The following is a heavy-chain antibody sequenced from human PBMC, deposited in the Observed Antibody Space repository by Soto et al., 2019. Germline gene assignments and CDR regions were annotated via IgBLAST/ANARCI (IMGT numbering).Heavy chain of an antibody. CDR2: IYYSGST. Sequence: SETLSLTCTVYSGAVSSGKYYWRWIWPHPGKGLEWIGYIYYSGSTNYNPSLKSRVTISVDTSKNQFSLKLSSVTAADTAVYYCARRAHSSGWYSRTLGAFDIWGQGTMVT. CDR1: SGAVSSGKYY. J-gene: IGHJ3*02. V-gene: IGHV4-61*01. CDR3: ARRAHSSGWYSRTLGAFDI. D-gene: IGHD6-19*01.